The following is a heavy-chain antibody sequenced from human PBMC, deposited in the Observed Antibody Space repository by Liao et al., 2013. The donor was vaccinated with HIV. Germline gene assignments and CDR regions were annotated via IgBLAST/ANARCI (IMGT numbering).Heavy chain of an antibody. J-gene: IGHJ4*02. Sequence: QVQLQQWGAGLLKPSETLTLTCAVSGGSFSNYYWTWIRQPPGKGLEWIGEINHSGTTNYNPSLKSRVTISVDTSKNQFSLKLSSVTAADTAVYYCARGGGAYYDFWRGFDYWGQGTLVTVSS. CDR2: INHSGTT. D-gene: IGHD3-3*01. CDR1: GGSFSNYY. V-gene: IGHV4-34*01. CDR3: ARGGGAYYDFWRGFDY.